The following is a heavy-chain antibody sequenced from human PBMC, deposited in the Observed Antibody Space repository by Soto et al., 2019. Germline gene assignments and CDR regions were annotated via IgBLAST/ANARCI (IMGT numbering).Heavy chain of an antibody. CDR1: GFTFSSYG. J-gene: IGHJ5*02. Sequence: QVQLVESGGGVVQPGRSLRLSCAASGFTFSSYGMHWVRQAPGKGLEWVAVIWYDGSNKYYADSVKGRFTISRDNSKNTLYLQMNSLRAEDTAVYYCARDRASTYYYDSSGYPPLGWFDPWGQGTLVTVSS. D-gene: IGHD3-22*01. V-gene: IGHV3-33*01. CDR2: IWYDGSNK. CDR3: ARDRASTYYYDSSGYPPLGWFDP.